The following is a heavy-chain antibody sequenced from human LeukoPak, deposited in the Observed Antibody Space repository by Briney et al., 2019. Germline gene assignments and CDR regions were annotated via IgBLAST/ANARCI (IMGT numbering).Heavy chain of an antibody. D-gene: IGHD3-3*01. CDR1: GFTFNSYW. CDR3: ARDPEARTTDYDFWSGSGYYYYGMDV. V-gene: IGHV3-7*01. J-gene: IGHJ6*02. CDR2: IKQDGSEK. Sequence: PGGSLRLSCAAAGFTFNSYWMSWVRQAPGKGLEWVANIKQDGSEKYYVDSVKGRFTISRDNAKNSLYLQMNSLRAEDTAVYYCARDPEARTTDYDFWSGSGYYYYGMDVWGQGTTVTVSS.